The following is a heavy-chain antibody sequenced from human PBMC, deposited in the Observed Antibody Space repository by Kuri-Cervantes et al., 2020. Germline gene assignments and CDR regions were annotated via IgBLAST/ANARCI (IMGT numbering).Heavy chain of an antibody. CDR2: IKQDGSEK. CDR3: ARAPYCSGGSCYYNWFDP. J-gene: IGHJ5*02. V-gene: IGHV3-7*01. Sequence: GESLKISCAASGFTFSSYWMSWVRQAPGKGLEWVANIKQDGSEKYYVDSVKGRFTISRDNAKNSLYLQMNSLRAEDTAVYYCARAPYCSGGSCYYNWFDPWGQGTLVTVSS. CDR1: GFTFSSYW. D-gene: IGHD2-15*01.